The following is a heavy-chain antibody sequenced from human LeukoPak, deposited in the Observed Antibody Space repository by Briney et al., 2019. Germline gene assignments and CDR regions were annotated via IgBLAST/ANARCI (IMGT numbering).Heavy chain of an antibody. CDR3: ARALLGYCSSTSCYVDWFDP. J-gene: IGHJ5*02. V-gene: IGHV1-18*01. Sequence: ASVKVSCRASGYTFTSYGISWVRQAPGQGLEWMGWISAYNGNTNYAQKLQGRVTMTTDTSTSTAYMELRSLRSDDTAVYYCARALLGYCSSTSCYVDWFDPWGQGTLVTVSS. CDR2: ISAYNGNT. D-gene: IGHD2-2*01. CDR1: GYTFTSYG.